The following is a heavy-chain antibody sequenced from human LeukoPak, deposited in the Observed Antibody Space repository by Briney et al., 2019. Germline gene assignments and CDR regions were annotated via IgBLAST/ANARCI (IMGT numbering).Heavy chain of an antibody. D-gene: IGHD2-2*01. CDR1: GGSISSGDYY. V-gene: IGHV4-30-4*08. CDR2: IYYSGST. J-gene: IGHJ3*02. CDR3: ARDPILRVRNIVVVPADLRDAFDI. Sequence: SETLSLTCTVSGGSISSGDYYWSWIRQPPGKGLEWIGYIYYSGSTYYNPSLKSRVTISVDTSKNQFSLKLSSVTAADTAVYYCARDPILRVRNIVVVPADLRDAFDIWGQGTMVTVSS.